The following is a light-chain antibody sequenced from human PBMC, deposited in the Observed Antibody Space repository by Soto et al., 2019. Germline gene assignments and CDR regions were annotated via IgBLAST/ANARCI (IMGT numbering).Light chain of an antibody. Sequence: EIVLTQSPGTLSLSPGERATLSCRASQSVSSTYLAWYQQQPGQAPRLLIYGASTRATGIPARFSGSGSGTECTLTISSLQSEDLAVYYCQQYNNWPAFTFGQGTRLEIK. CDR2: GAS. CDR3: QQYNNWPAFT. J-gene: IGKJ5*01. CDR1: QSVSSTY. V-gene: IGKV3D-15*01.